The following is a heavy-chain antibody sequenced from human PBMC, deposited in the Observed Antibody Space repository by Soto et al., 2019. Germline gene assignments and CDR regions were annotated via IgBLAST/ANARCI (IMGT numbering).Heavy chain of an antibody. J-gene: IGHJ3*02. CDR3: ARGGELPDAFDI. D-gene: IGHD1-26*01. Sequence: SLRLSCAASGFTFSSYGMHWVRQAPGKGLEWVAVIWYDGSNKYYADSVKGRFTISRDNSKNTLYLQMNSLRAEDTAVYYCARGGELPDAFDIWGQGTMVTVSS. CDR2: IWYDGSNK. CDR1: GFTFSSYG. V-gene: IGHV3-33*01.